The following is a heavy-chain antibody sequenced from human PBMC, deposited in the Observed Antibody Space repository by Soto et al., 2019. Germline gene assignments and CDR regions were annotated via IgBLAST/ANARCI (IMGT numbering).Heavy chain of an antibody. Sequence: EVKLLESGGGLVPPGASARLSCITSGFIFDNYAMSWVRQSPGRGLEWVAAISGSGHATYYTQSVQGRFIISRDKSKKTVFLQMHNLRAEDTAVYYCGKGRYFDSSGGCANYWGLGTLVTVSS. V-gene: IGHV3-23*01. CDR3: GKGRYFDSSGGCANY. D-gene: IGHD3-22*01. J-gene: IGHJ4*02. CDR2: ISGSGHAT. CDR1: GFIFDNYA.